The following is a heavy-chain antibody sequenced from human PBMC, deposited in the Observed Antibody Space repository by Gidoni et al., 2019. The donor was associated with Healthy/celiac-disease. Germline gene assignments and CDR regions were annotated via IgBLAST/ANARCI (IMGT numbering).Heavy chain of an antibody. D-gene: IGHD3-10*01. CDR1: GFTFSSYA. CDR3: ASLAVLLWFRELLNKPGSSFDY. Sequence: QVQLVESGGGVVQPGRSLRLSCAASGFTFSSYAMHWVRQAPGKGLEWVAVISYDGSNKYYADSVKGRFTISRDNSKNTLYLQMNSLRAEDTAVYYCASLAVLLWFRELLNKPGSSFDYWGQGTLVTVSS. V-gene: IGHV3-30*04. J-gene: IGHJ4*02. CDR2: ISYDGSNK.